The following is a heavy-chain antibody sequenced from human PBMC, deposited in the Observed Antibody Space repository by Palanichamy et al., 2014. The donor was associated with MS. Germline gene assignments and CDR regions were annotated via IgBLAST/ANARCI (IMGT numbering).Heavy chain of an antibody. V-gene: IGHV1-24*01. Sequence: QVQLVQSGAEVKKPGASVKVSCKVSGYTLTELSMHWVRQAPGKGLEWMGGFDPEDGETIYAQKFQGRVTMTEDTPTDTAYMELSSLRSEDTAVYYCATNLVRYFDWLLRLDYWGQGTLVTVSS. D-gene: IGHD3-9*01. CDR2: FDPEDGET. CDR3: ATNLVRYFDWLLRLDY. J-gene: IGHJ4*02. CDR1: GYTLTELS.